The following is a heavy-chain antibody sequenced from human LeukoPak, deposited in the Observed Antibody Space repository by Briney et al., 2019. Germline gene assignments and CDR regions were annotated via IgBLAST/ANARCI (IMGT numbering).Heavy chain of an antibody. V-gene: IGHV1-2*02. D-gene: IGHD6-13*01. Sequence: ASVKVSCKASGYTFTGYYMHWVRQAPGQGLEWMGWINSNSGGTNYAQKFQGRVTMTRDTSISTAYMELSSLRSDDTAVYYCARDRRIAAAGKGGLGYWGQGTLVTVSS. J-gene: IGHJ4*02. CDR1: GYTFTGYY. CDR2: INSNSGGT. CDR3: ARDRRIAAAGKGGLGY.